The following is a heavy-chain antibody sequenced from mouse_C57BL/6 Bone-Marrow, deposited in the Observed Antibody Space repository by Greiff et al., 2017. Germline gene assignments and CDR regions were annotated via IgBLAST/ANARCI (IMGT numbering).Heavy chain of an antibody. Sequence: QVQLKQPGAELVKPGASVKLSCKASGYTFTSYWMHWVKQRPGQGLEWIGMIHPNSGSTNYNEKFKSKATLTVDKSSSTAYMQLSSLTSEDSAVYYCARHDGYYANLDYWGQGTTLTVSS. CDR2: IHPNSGST. CDR1: GYTFTSYW. CDR3: ARHDGYYANLDY. J-gene: IGHJ2*01. D-gene: IGHD2-3*01. V-gene: IGHV1-64*01.